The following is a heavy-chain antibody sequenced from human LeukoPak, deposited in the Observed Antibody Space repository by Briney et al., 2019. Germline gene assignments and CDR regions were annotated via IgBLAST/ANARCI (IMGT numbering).Heavy chain of an antibody. D-gene: IGHD6-13*01. V-gene: IGHV1-46*01. CDR2: INPSGGST. CDR1: GYTLSIYG. J-gene: IGHJ4*02. CDR3: VIHYPGIAAAGDY. Sequence: ASVKVSCKASGYTLSIYGISWVRQAPGQGLEWMGIINPSGGSTSYAQKFQGRVTMTRDTSISTAYMELSRLRSDDTAVYYCVIHYPGIAAAGDYWGQGTLVTVSS.